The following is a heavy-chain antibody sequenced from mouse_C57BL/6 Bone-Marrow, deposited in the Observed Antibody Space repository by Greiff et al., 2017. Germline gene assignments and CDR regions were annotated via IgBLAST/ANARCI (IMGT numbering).Heavy chain of an antibody. J-gene: IGHJ1*03. CDR3: ARPPSTVVALYWYFDV. CDR1: GFTFSSYG. V-gene: IGHV5-6*01. D-gene: IGHD1-1*01. Sequence: EVKLVESGGDLVKPGGSLKLSCAASGFTFSSYGMSWVRQTPDKRLEWVATISSGGSYTYYPDSVKGRFTISRDNAKNTLYLQMSSLKSEDTAMYYCARPPSTVVALYWYFDVWGTGTTVTVSS. CDR2: ISSGGSYT.